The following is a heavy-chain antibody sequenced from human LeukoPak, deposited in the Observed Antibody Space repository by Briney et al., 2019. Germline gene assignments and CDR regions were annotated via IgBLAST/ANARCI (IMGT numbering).Heavy chain of an antibody. CDR3: ARGRDLVLFDY. CDR2: IYHSGST. Sequence: PSETLSLTCTVSGYSISSDYYWAWIRQPPGKGLEWIGSIYHSGSTYYNPSLKSRVTLSVDTSKNQFSLKLSSVTAADTAVYYCARGRDLVLFDYWGQGTLVTVSS. D-gene: IGHD2/OR15-2a*01. V-gene: IGHV4-38-2*02. CDR1: GYSISSDYY. J-gene: IGHJ4*02.